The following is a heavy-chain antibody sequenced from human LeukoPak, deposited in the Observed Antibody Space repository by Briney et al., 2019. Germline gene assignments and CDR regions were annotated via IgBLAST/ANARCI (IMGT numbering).Heavy chain of an antibody. CDR2: IYTSGRT. D-gene: IGHD3-9*01. CDR3: AREELRYFDWLLNWFDP. CDR1: GDSISSGRYY. V-gene: IGHV4-61*02. Sequence: PSETLSLTCTVSGDSISSGRYYWSWIRQPAGKGLEWIGRIYTSGRTNYNPSLKSRVTISLDTSKNQFSLKLSSVTAADTAVYYCAREELRYFDWLLNWFDPWGQGTLVTVSS. J-gene: IGHJ5*02.